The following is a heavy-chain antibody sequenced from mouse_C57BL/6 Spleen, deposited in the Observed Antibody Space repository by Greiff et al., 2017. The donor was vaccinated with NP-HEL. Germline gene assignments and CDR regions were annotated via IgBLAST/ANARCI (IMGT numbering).Heavy chain of an antibody. J-gene: IGHJ3*01. CDR1: GYTFTGYW. CDR3: ATSRGVGPRGFAY. D-gene: IGHD4-1*01. CDR2: ILPGSGST. V-gene: IGHV1-9*01. Sequence: VKLVESGAELMKPGASVKLSCKATGYTFTGYWIEWVKQRPGHGLEWIGEILPGSGSTNYNEKFEGKATFTADTSSNTAYMQLSSLTTEDSAIYYCATSRGVGPRGFAYWGQGTLVTVSA.